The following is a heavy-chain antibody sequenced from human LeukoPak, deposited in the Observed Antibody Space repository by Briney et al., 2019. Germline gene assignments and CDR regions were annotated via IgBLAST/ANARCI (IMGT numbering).Heavy chain of an antibody. CDR1: GGSISSSSYY. D-gene: IGHD6-13*01. CDR3: ARHKAIAAPFDY. J-gene: IGHJ4*02. CDR2: IYYSGST. Sequence: PSETLSLTCTDSGGSISSSSYYWGWIRQPPGKGLEWIGSIYYSGSTYYNPSLKSRVTISVDTSKNQFSLKLSFVTAADTAVYYCARHKAIAAPFDYWGQGTLVTVS. V-gene: IGHV4-39*01.